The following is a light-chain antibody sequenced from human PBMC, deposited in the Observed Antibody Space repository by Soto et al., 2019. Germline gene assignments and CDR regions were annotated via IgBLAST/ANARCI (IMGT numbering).Light chain of an antibody. CDR1: QSVTSTY. J-gene: IGKJ3*01. CDR3: QQYHSLPTT. Sequence: EMVLTQSPGTLSLSPGERATLSCRASQSVTSTYLAWYQQKPGQPPRLLIYGASNRATGIPDRFSGSGSGTDFTLTISRLEPEDFTVYYCQQYHSLPTTFGPGTKVDI. CDR2: GAS. V-gene: IGKV3-20*01.